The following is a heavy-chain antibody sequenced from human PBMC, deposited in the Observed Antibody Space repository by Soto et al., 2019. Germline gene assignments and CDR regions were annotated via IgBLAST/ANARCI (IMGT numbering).Heavy chain of an antibody. Sequence: QVQLQESGPGLVRPSQTLSLTCTVSGGSISTDHYHWTWIRPAPGKGLEWIGYIHYSGSIQFNPSLPSRVSMSVDTSKNLFSLRLSSVTAADTAVYFCAREDDGGDRDYYGLDVWGQGTTVTVSS. CDR1: GGSISTDHYH. CDR3: AREDDGGDRDYYGLDV. J-gene: IGHJ6*02. CDR2: IHYSGSI. D-gene: IGHD2-21*02. V-gene: IGHV4-30-4*01.